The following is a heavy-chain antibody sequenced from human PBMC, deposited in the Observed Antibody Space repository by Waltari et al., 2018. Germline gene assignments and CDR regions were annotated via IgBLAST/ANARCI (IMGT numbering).Heavy chain of an antibody. CDR3: AKPFYNWDDPLHS. CDR1: GFTSVTTA. D-gene: IGHD1-20*01. CDR2: ISGSDAT. J-gene: IGHJ1*01. Sequence: EVQLLESGGGLVQPGGSLRLSCHASGFTSVTTAINWVRQAPGKGLEWVSSISGSDATYYADSVKGRFTISRDYSDNTVYLQMDSLRADDTAVYFCAKPFYNWDDPLHSWGQGTPVTVSS. V-gene: IGHV3-23*01.